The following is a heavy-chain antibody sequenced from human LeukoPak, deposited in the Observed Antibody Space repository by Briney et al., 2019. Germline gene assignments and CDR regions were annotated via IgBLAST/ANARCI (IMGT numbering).Heavy chain of an antibody. V-gene: IGHV1-2*02. J-gene: IGHJ4*02. D-gene: IGHD2-15*01. Sequence: ASVKVSCKASGYTFTGYYMHWVRQAPGQGLEWMGWINPNSGGTNYAQKFQGRVTMTRDTSISTAYMELSRLRSDDTAVYYCAREGYCSGGSCVRTFDYWGQGTLVTVSS. CDR1: GYTFTGYY. CDR3: AREGYCSGGSCVRTFDY. CDR2: INPNSGGT.